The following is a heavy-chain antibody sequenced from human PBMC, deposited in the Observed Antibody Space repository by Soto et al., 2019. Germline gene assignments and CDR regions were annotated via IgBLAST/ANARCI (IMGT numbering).Heavy chain of an antibody. CDR1: GGSISSYY. V-gene: IGHV4-59*01. J-gene: IGHJ5*02. Sequence: QVHLQESGPGLVKPSETLSLTCTVSGGSISSYYWSWIRQPPGKGLEWIGYIYYSGSTNYNPSLKSRGTISVDTSQNQFSLKLSSGTAADTAVYYCGRSANPRGGFDPWGQGTLVTVAS. D-gene: IGHD3-3*01. CDR2: IYYSGST. CDR3: GRSANPRGGFDP.